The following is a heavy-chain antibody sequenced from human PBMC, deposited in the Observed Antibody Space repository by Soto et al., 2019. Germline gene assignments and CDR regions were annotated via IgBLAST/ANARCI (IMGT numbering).Heavy chain of an antibody. J-gene: IGHJ4*02. Sequence: QIQLVQSGGEVKRPGASVMVSCKASGYSLTSYGISWVRLVPGQGLEWMAWITTSNGNRNFARKFQDRVSLTADISTSTVYMELRSLTSDDTAVYHCTRGTLGVFEYWGQGTLVTVSS. CDR3: TRGTLGVFEY. CDR1: GYSLTSYG. CDR2: ITTSNGNR. V-gene: IGHV1-18*04. D-gene: IGHD3-16*01.